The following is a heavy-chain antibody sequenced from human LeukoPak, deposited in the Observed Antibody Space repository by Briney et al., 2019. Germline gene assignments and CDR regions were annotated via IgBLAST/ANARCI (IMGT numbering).Heavy chain of an antibody. CDR3: ARGGGSYYFDY. Sequence: GGSLRLSCAASGFSFSDYYMSWIRQAPGKGPEWVSYISSSGSDIYYADSVKGRFTISRDNAKNSLSLQMDRLRDEDTAVYYCARGGGSYYFDYWGQGTLVTVSS. CDR1: GFSFSDYY. V-gene: IGHV3-11*01. J-gene: IGHJ4*02. CDR2: ISSSGSDI. D-gene: IGHD3-10*01.